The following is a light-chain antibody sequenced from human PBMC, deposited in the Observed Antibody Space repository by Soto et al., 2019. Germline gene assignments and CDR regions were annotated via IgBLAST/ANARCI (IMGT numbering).Light chain of an antibody. Sequence: EIVRTQSPATLSVSAGERATLSCRASQRVSIDVAWYQQTPGQAPRLLIYCASTRATGIPVRFSGSASGTEFTLSIRSLEPEDFAVYYCQQRSNWHPGVTSGPGTKVDIK. CDR1: QRVSID. J-gene: IGKJ3*01. CDR2: CAS. CDR3: QQRSNWHPGVT. V-gene: IGKV3-15*01.